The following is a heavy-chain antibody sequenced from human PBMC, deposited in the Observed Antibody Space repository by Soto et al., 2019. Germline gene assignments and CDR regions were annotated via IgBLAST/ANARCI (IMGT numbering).Heavy chain of an antibody. Sequence: PGESLKISCKGSGYSFANYWIGWVRQMPGKGLEWMGIINPGDSDTRNSPSFQGQVTISADKSISTAYLQWGSLKASDTAMYYCARLISTSWSFDHWGQGTLVTVSS. V-gene: IGHV5-51*01. CDR1: GYSFANYW. J-gene: IGHJ4*02. CDR2: INPGDSDT. CDR3: ARLISTSWSFDH. D-gene: IGHD6-6*01.